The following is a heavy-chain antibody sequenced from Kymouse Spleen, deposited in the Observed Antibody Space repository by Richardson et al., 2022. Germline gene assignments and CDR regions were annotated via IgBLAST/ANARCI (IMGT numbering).Heavy chain of an antibody. J-gene: IGHJ5*02. CDR2: IRSKANSYAT. CDR1: GFTFSGSA. CDR3: TRSDYSNLNWFDP. D-gene: IGHD4-11,IGHD4-11*01. V-gene: IGHV3-73*02. Sequence: EVQLVESGGGLVQPGGSLKLSCAASGFTFSGSAMHWVRQASGKGLEWVGRIRSKANSYATAYAASVKGRFTISRDDSKNTAYLQMNSLKTEDTAVYYCTRSDYSNLNWFDPWGQGTLVTVSS.